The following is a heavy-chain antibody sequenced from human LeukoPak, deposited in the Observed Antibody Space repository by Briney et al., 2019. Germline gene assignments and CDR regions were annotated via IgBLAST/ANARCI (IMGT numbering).Heavy chain of an antibody. J-gene: IGHJ4*02. Sequence: SETLSLTCTVSGGSITSGNYYWNWIRQPAGKGLEWIGRIWADGAPTYRPSLKSRVTISVDTSKNQFSLRLSSVTAADTAVYYCARGRDSRGYQFMGFDSWGQRILVTVSS. V-gene: IGHV4-61*02. CDR2: IWADGAP. CDR1: GGSITSGNYY. D-gene: IGHD3-22*01. CDR3: ARGRDSRGYQFMGFDS.